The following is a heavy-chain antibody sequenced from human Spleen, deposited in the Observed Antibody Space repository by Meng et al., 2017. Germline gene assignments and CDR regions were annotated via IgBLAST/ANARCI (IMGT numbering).Heavy chain of an antibody. Sequence: ASVKVSCKASGYTFTSYDINWVRQATGQGLEWMGWMNPRSGSTGYAQKFQGRVTITRDTSISTAYMELSNLRSEDTAVYYCARMIYSSGWYYFDYWGQGTLVTVSS. D-gene: IGHD6-19*01. CDR2: MNPRSGST. J-gene: IGHJ4*02. CDR3: ARMIYSSGWYYFDY. CDR1: GYTFTSYD. V-gene: IGHV1-8*03.